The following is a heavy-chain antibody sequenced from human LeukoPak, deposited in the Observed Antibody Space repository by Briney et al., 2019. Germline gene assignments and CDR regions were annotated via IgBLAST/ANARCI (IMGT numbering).Heavy chain of an antibody. CDR2: IIPIFGTA. V-gene: IGHV1-69*05. CDR1: GGTFSSYA. Sequence: SVKVSCKASGGTFSSYAISWVRQAPGQGLEWMGGIIPIFGTANYAQKFQGRVTMTRDTSTSTVYMELSSLRSEDTAVYYCASWNSGVVPAARNAFDIWGQGTMVTVSS. D-gene: IGHD2-2*01. CDR3: ASWNSGVVPAARNAFDI. J-gene: IGHJ3*02.